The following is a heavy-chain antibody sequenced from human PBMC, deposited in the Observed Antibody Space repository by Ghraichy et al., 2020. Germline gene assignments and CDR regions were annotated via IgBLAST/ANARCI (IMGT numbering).Heavy chain of an antibody. V-gene: IGHV3-48*02. CDR2: ISSSSSTI. CDR3: ARGYGDTNWFDP. J-gene: IGHJ5*02. Sequence: GGSLRLSCAASGFTFSTYSMNWVRQAPGKGMEWVSYISSSSSTIYYADSVKGRFTISRDNAENSLYLQMNSLRDEDTAVYYCARGYGDTNWFDPWGQGTLVTVSS. CDR1: GFTFSTYS. D-gene: IGHD4-17*01.